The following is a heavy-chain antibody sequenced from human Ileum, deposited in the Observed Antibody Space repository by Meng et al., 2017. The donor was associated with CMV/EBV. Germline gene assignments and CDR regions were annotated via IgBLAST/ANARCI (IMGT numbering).Heavy chain of an antibody. CDR3: VHLAAITPFGVVTYDY. D-gene: IGHD3-3*01. J-gene: IGHJ4*02. V-gene: IGHV3-74*01. CDR2: INSDGRST. Sequence: FTFITSWRHWVRQTPGKGLVWVSRINSDGRSTAYADSVKGRFTISRDNVKNTLYLKLNSLRAEDTAVYYCVHLAAITPFGVVTYDYWGQGALVTVSS. CDR1: FTFITSW.